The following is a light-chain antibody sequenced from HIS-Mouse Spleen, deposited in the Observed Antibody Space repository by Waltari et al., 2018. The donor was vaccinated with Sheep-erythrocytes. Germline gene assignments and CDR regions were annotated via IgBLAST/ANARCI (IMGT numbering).Light chain of an antibody. CDR3: QAWDSSTAV. Sequence: SYELTQPPSVSVSPGQTASITCSGANLGDTYACWYQQKPGQSPVPVIYQDRKRPSGIPERFSGSNSGNTATLTISGTQAMDEADYYCQAWDSSTAVFGGGTKLTVL. V-gene: IGLV3-1*01. CDR1: NLGDTY. J-gene: IGLJ2*01. CDR2: QDR.